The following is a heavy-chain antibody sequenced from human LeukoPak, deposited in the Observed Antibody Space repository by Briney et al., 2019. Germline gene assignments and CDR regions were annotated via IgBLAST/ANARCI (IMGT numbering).Heavy chain of an antibody. J-gene: IGHJ5*02. CDR1: GDSVSSNSAA. CDR2: TYYRSKWYN. Sequence: SQTLSLTCAISGDSVSSNSAAWNWIRQSPSRGLKWLGRTYYRSKWYNDYAVSVKSRITINPDTSKNQFSLQLNSVTPEGTAVYYCARTEEWGSSWSQDPFDPWGQGTLVTVSS. CDR3: ARTEEWGSSWSQDPFDP. V-gene: IGHV6-1*01. D-gene: IGHD6-13*01.